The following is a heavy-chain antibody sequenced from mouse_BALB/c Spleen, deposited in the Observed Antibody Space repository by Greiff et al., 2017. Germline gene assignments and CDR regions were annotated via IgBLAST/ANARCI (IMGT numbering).Heavy chain of an antibody. CDR2: IRNKANGYTT. V-gene: IGHV7-3*02. CDR1: GFTFTDYY. Sequence: EVMLVESGGGLVQPGGSLRLSCATSGFTFTDYYMSWVRQPPGKALEWLGFIRNKANGYTTEYSASVKGRFTISRDNSQSILYLQMNTLRAEDSATYYCARDMGGNTWYFDVWGAGTTVTVSS. D-gene: IGHD2-1*01. CDR3: ARDMGGNTWYFDV. J-gene: IGHJ1*01.